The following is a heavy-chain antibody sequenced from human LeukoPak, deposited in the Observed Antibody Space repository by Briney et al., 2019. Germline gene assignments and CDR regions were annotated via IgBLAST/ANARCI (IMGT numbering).Heavy chain of an antibody. D-gene: IGHD3-10*01. CDR2: INHRGST. V-gene: IGHV4-34*01. J-gene: IGHJ4*02. CDR3: ARGSITMPAAPFDY. CDR1: GGSFSGYY. Sequence: PSETLSLTCAVYGGSFSGYYWTWIRQSPGEGLEWIGEINHRGSTNYNPPLKSRVTMSLATFKTEFSLRLTAVTAADTAVYYCARGSITMPAAPFDYWGQGTLVTVSS.